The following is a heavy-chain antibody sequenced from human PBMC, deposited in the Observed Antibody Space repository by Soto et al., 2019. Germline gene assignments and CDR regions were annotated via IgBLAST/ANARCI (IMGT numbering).Heavy chain of an antibody. V-gene: IGHV3-73*01. CDR2: IRSKANSYAT. CDR1: GFTFSGSA. J-gene: IGHJ4*02. Sequence: GGSLRLSCAASGFTFSGSAMHWVRQASGKGLEWVGRIRSKANSYATAYAASVKGRFTISRDDSKNTAYLQMNSLKTEDTAVYYCTRLNPAAGTDYWGQGILVTVSS. D-gene: IGHD6-13*01. CDR3: TRLNPAAGTDY.